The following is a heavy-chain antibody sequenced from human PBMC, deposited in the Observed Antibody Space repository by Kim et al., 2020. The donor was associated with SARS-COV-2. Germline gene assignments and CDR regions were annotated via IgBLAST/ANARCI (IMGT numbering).Heavy chain of an antibody. J-gene: IGHJ3*01. CDR2: INQNGNEK. CDR3: ARKDYGSGTDDAFDV. CDR1: GFTFSNFW. D-gene: IGHD3-10*01. V-gene: IGHV3-7*01. Sequence: GGSLRLSCVASGFTFSNFWMNWVRQAPGKGLEWVGNINQNGNEKNYVDSVRGRFSISRDNVQNSLYLQMNSLRAEDTAVYYCARKDYGSGTDDAFDVWGQGTLVSVSS.